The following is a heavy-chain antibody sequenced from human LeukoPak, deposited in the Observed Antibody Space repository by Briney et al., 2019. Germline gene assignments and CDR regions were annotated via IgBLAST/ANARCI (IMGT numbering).Heavy chain of an antibody. CDR2: LNPRSGET. CDR3: ATSPTQSHGSGTYYTGYYFDF. D-gene: IGHD3-10*01. CDR1: GNTFANYD. J-gene: IGHJ4*02. V-gene: IGHV1-8*01. Sequence: ASVKVSCKASGNTFANYDINWVRQAPGQGLEWMGWLNPRSGETGYTQKFQGRASMTRDTSISTAQMELSSLRSEDTAVYYCATSPTQSHGSGTYYTGYYFDFWGQGTLVTVSS.